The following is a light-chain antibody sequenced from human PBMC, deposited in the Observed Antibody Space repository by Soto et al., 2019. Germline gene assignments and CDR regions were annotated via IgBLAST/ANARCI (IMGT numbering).Light chain of an antibody. J-gene: IGLJ1*01. Sequence: QSALTQPRSVSGSPGQSVTISCTGTSSDVGPYDYVSWYQQHPGKAPKLMIYDVTKRPSGVPDRFSGSKSGNTASLTISGLQAEDEADYYCCSYAGNYLYAFGTGTKVTVL. V-gene: IGLV2-11*01. CDR1: SSDVGPYDY. CDR2: DVT. CDR3: CSYAGNYLYA.